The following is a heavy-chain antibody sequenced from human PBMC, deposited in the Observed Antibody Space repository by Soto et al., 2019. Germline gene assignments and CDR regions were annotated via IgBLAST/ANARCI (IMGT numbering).Heavy chain of an antibody. J-gene: IGHJ5*02. Sequence: EVQLLESGGGLVQPGGSLRLSCAASRFTFSSYAMTWVRQAPGKGLEWVSAISDSADSTYYADSVRGRFTVSRDNSKNTLYRQMNSLRAEDTAVYYCATHGSGVSCLPWGQGTLVTVSS. CDR3: ATHGSGVSCLP. CDR2: ISDSADST. CDR1: RFTFSSYA. V-gene: IGHV3-23*01. D-gene: IGHD2-15*01.